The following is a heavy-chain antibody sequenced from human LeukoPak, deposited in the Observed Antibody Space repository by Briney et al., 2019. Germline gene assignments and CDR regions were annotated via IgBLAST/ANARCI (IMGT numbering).Heavy chain of an antibody. J-gene: IGHJ6*02. CDR3: ARGGGLDV. V-gene: IGHV3-7*03. D-gene: IGHD3-16*01. Sequence: GGSLRLSCAASGFTFSIYSMNWARQAPGKGLEWVASINHNGNVNYYVDSVKGRFTISRDNAKNSLYLQMSNLRAEDTAVYFCARGGGLDVWGQGATVTVSS. CDR1: GFTFSIYS. CDR2: INHNGNVN.